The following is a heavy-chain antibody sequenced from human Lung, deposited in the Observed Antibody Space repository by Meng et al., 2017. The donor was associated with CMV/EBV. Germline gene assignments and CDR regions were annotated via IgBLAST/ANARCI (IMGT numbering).Heavy chain of an antibody. D-gene: IGHD2-15*01. CDR3: AKEDCSGATCSLDK. CDR1: GFTFSSVG. V-gene: IGHV3-30*18. CDR2: ISYHERNK. Sequence: ASGFTFSSVGMHWVRQAPGKALEWVAVISYHERNKFYGGSVKGRFTVSRDNSKSTLYLHVDSLRPDDTAVYYCAKEDCSGATCSLDKWGQGTLVTVSS. J-gene: IGHJ4*02.